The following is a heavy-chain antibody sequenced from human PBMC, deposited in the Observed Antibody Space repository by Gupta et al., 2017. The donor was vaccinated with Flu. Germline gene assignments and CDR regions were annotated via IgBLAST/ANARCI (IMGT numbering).Heavy chain of an antibody. CDR1: GFTFSSYG. CDR2: IKQDGSEK. Sequence: EVQLVESGGGLVQPGGSLRLSCAASGFTFSSYGMSWVRQAPGKGLEWVANIKQDGSEKYYVDSVKGRFTISRDNAKNSLYLQMNSLRAEDTAVYYCASSGTYDLWSGSPYYFDYWGQGTLVTVSS. V-gene: IGHV3-7*01. D-gene: IGHD3-3*01. J-gene: IGHJ4*02. CDR3: ASSGTYDLWSGSPYYFDY.